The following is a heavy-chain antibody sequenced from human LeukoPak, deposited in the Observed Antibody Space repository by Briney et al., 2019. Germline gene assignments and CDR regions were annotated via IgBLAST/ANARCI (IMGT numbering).Heavy chain of an antibody. CDR1: GFSLTTSGMC. CDR2: IDWEGDK. Sequence: SGPALVKPTQTLTLTCTFSGFSLTTSGMCVSWIRQPPGKALEWLARIDWEGDKYYSTSLKTRLTISKDTSKNQVVLTMTNMDPVDTATYYCAHRLSNSGYDWNSGLFDYWGQGTLVTVSS. D-gene: IGHD5-12*01. V-gene: IGHV2-70*12. J-gene: IGHJ4*02. CDR3: AHRLSNSGYDWNSGLFDY.